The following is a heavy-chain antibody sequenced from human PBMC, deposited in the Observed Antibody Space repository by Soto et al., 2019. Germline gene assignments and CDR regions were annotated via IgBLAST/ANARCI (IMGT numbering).Heavy chain of an antibody. CDR2: ISHDGSNK. Sequence: QVQLVESGGGVVQPGRSLRLSCAASGFTFSSYGMHWVRQAPGKGLEWVAVISHDGSNKYYGDSVKGRFTISRDNSKNPLDLQMNSLRAEDTAVYYCAKDNCISTSCYRLYNWFVPWGQGTLVTVSS. V-gene: IGHV3-30*18. J-gene: IGHJ5*02. CDR3: AKDNCISTSCYRLYNWFVP. D-gene: IGHD2-2*01. CDR1: GFTFSSYG.